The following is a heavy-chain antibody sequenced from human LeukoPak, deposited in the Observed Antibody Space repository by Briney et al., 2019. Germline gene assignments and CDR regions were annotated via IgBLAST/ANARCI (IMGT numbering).Heavy chain of an antibody. CDR1: GGSISSYY. V-gene: IGHV4-59*01. Sequence: SETLSFTCTVSGGSISSYYWSWIRQPPGKGLEWIGYIYYSGSTNYNPSLKSRVTISVDTSKNQFSLKLSSVTAADTAVYYCARERAVAGTGDWFDPWGQGTLVTVSS. D-gene: IGHD6-19*01. CDR2: IYYSGST. J-gene: IGHJ5*02. CDR3: ARERAVAGTGDWFDP.